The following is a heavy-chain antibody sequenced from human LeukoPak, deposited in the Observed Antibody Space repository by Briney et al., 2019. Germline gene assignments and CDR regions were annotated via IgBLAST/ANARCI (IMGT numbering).Heavy chain of an antibody. CDR2: ISWNSGSI. J-gene: IGHJ4*02. Sequence: PGRSLRLSCAASGFTFDDYAMHWVRQAAGKGLEWVSGISWNSGSIGYADSVKGRFTISRDNAKNSLYLQMNSLRAEDTALYYCSKDMSVAGTSIFDYWGQGTLVTVSS. D-gene: IGHD6-19*01. CDR3: SKDMSVAGTSIFDY. CDR1: GFTFDDYA. V-gene: IGHV3-9*01.